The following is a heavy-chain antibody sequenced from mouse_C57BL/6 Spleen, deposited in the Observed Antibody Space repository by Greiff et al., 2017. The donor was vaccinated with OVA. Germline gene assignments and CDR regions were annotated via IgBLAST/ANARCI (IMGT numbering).Heavy chain of an antibody. D-gene: IGHD4-1*01. Sequence: VKVVESGPGLVAPSQSLSITCTVSGFSLTSYGVHWVRQPPGKGLEWLVVIWSDGSTTYNSALKSRLSISKDNSKSQVFLKMNSLQTDDTAMYYCARHANWEGYFDYWGQGTTLTVSS. V-gene: IGHV2-6-1*01. CDR1: GFSLTSYG. CDR3: ARHANWEGYFDY. J-gene: IGHJ2*01. CDR2: IWSDGST.